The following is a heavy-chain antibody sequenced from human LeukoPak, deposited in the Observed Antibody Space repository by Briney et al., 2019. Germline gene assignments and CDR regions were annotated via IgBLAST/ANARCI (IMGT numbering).Heavy chain of an antibody. D-gene: IGHD3-10*01. J-gene: IGHJ5*02. CDR3: ARDSGTTGEVKFDP. V-gene: IGHV4-4*07. Sequence: SETLSLTCTVSGGSISSYYWSWIRQPAGKGLEWIGRIYTSGSTNYNPSLKSRVTMSVDTSKNQFSLKLMSVTAADTAVYYCARDSGTTGEVKFDPWGQGTLVTVSS. CDR2: IYTSGST. CDR1: GGSISSYY.